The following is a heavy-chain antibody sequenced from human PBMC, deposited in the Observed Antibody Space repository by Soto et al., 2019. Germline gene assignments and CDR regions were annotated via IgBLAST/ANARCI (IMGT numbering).Heavy chain of an antibody. CDR3: SRVSPYLDY. V-gene: IGHV3-11*01. CDR1: GFTFSDYY. CDR2: IRTSGSTK. D-gene: IGHD3-16*01. J-gene: IGHJ4*02. Sequence: QVQLVESGGGLVKPGGSLRLSCAASGFTFSDYYMSWVRQAPGKGLEWVSNIRTSGSTKNYADSVKGRFTISSDNAKNSLYLQMNSLGAADSAVYYWSRVSPYLDYWGQGTLVTVSS.